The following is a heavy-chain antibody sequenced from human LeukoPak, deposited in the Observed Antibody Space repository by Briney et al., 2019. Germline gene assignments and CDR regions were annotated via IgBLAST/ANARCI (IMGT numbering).Heavy chain of an antibody. V-gene: IGHV3-74*01. CDR2: IDSYGST. J-gene: IGHJ4*02. CDR1: GFTFRSYW. Sequence: GGSLRLSCAASGFTFRSYWMHWVRQAPGRGLVWVSRIDSYGSTNYADSVKGRLTISRDNAKNTLYLQMNSLRAEDTAVYYCARGLVHDTSGYYSDYWGQGTLVTVSS. CDR3: ARGLVHDTSGYYSDY. D-gene: IGHD3-22*01.